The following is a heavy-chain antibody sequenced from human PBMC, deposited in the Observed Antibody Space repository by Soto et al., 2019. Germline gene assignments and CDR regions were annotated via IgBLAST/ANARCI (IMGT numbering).Heavy chain of an antibody. CDR1: GGSLSGYF. J-gene: IGHJ6*03. CDR3: ASYHSYDVWIGSWHYMDV. Sequence: QVHLEQWGTGLLKPSETLSLTCAGYGGSLSGYFWSWVRQPPGKGLEWIGEINHSGSTNYNPSLKSRVTISADTSKHQFALRLSSVTAADSGIYYCASYHSYDVWIGSWHYMDVWGRGTTVTVSS. V-gene: IGHV4-34*01. D-gene: IGHD3-3*01. CDR2: INHSGST.